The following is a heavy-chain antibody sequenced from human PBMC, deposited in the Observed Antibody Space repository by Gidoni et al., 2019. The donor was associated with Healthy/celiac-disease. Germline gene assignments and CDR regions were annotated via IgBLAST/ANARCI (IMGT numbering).Heavy chain of an antibody. Sequence: EVQLLESGGGLVQPGGSLRLPWAAAGFTFSSYAMSWVRQAPGKGLEWVSAISGSGGSTYYADSVKGRFTISRDNSKNTLYLQMNSLRAEDTAVYYCAKGSYGDYELVNFDYWGQGTLVTVSS. CDR2: ISGSGGST. D-gene: IGHD4-17*01. J-gene: IGHJ4*02. CDR3: AKGSYGDYELVNFDY. CDR1: GFTFSSYA. V-gene: IGHV3-23*01.